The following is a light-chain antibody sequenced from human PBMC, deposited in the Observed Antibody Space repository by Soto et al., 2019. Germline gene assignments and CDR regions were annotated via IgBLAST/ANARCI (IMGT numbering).Light chain of an antibody. CDR3: SSYTSSDTLV. V-gene: IGLV2-14*01. CDR2: DVS. Sequence: QSALTQPASVSGSPGQSITISCTGTSSDVGGYNYVSWYQQHPGKAPKRMIYDVSNRPSGVSNRFSGSKSGNTASLTISGLQAEDEADYYCSSYTSSDTLVFGGGTKLTV. CDR1: SSDVGGYNY. J-gene: IGLJ2*01.